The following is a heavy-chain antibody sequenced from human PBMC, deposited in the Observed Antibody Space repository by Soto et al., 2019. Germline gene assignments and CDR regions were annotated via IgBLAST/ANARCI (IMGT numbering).Heavy chain of an antibody. D-gene: IGHD2-2*01. J-gene: IGHJ6*02. Sequence: TLSLTCSVSGGSLSSGPYSWGWIRQPPGKGLEWIGTFYYSGSTHYNPSLASRVTISVDTSKNQFSLKVTSVTAADTAMYYCARLGGYCSSTSCYGYYGMDVWGQGTTVTVSS. V-gene: IGHV4-39*01. CDR3: ARLGGYCSSTSCYGYYGMDV. CDR2: FYYSGST. CDR1: GGSLSSGPYS.